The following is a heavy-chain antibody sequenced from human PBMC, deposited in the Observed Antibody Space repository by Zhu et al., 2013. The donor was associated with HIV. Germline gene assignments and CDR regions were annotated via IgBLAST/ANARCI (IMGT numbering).Heavy chain of an antibody. V-gene: IGHV1-18*01. J-gene: IGHJ6*02. CDR3: AREGAQETDYYGMDV. Sequence: QVQLVQSGAEVKKPGSSVKVSCKASGGTFSSYGISWVRQAPGQGLEWMGWISAYNGNTNYAQKLQGRVTMTTDTSTSTAYMELRSLRSDDTAVYYCAREGAQETDYYGMDVWGQGTTVTVSS. CDR1: GGTFSSYG. CDR2: ISAYNGNT.